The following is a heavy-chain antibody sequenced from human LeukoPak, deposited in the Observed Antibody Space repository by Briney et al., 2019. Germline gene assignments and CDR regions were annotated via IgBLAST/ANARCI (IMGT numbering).Heavy chain of an antibody. CDR1: GGSISSGSYY. CDR3: ARGARLSRVTVTPEDY. Sequence: PSETLSLTCTVSGGSISSGSYYWRWIRQPAGTGLEWIGRIYTSGSTNYNPSLKSRVTISVDTSKNQFSLKLSSVTATDTAVYYCARGARLSRVTVTPEDYWGQGTLVTVSS. J-gene: IGHJ4*02. V-gene: IGHV4-61*02. D-gene: IGHD2-2*01. CDR2: IYTSGST.